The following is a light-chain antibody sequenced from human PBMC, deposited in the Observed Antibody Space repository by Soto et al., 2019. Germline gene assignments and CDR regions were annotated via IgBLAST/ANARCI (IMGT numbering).Light chain of an antibody. J-gene: IGKJ1*01. CDR1: QSISSF. Sequence: DISMTQSPSSLSASVGDRVTITCRTSQSISSFLNWYQQKPGKAPKLLIYAASSLQSGVPSRFSGGGSGTDFTLSISSLQPEDFATYYCQQSFSIPWTFGQGTKVEIK. V-gene: IGKV1-39*01. CDR2: AAS. CDR3: QQSFSIPWT.